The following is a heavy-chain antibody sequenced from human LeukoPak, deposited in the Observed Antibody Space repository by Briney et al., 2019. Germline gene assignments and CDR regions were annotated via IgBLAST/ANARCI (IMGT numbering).Heavy chain of an antibody. J-gene: IGHJ4*02. CDR1: GFTFSSYE. CDR2: ISSSGSTI. Sequence: PGGSLRLSCAASGFTFSSYEMNWVRQAPGKGLEWVSYISSSGSTIYYADSVKGRFTISRDNAKNSLYLQMKSLRAEDTAVYYCARSHLWFGELFSLYYFDYWGQGTLVTVSS. D-gene: IGHD3-10*01. V-gene: IGHV3-48*03. CDR3: ARSHLWFGELFSLYYFDY.